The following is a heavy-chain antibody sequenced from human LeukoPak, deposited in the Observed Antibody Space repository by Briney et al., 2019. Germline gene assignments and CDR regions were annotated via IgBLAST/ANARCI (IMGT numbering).Heavy chain of an antibody. CDR1: GGTFSSYG. CDR3: ARAYDILTGYYILNWFDP. CDR2: ISAYNGNT. Sequence: GASVKVSCKASGGTFSSYGISWVRQAPGQGLEWMGWISAYNGNTNYAQKLQGRVTMTTDTSTSTAYMELRSLRSDDTAVYYCARAYDILTGYYILNWFDPWGQGTLVTVSS. D-gene: IGHD3-9*01. V-gene: IGHV1-18*01. J-gene: IGHJ5*02.